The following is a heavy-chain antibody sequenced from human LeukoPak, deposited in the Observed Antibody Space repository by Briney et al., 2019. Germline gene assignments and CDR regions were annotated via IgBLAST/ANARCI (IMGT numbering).Heavy chain of an antibody. V-gene: IGHV3-30*18. Sequence: GRTLRLSSALSVVTPRTEGVNSGAGAAGTRGGGGTVMSDDGSNKYYADSVKGRFTISRDNSKNTLYLQMNSLRAEDTAVYYCAKSVVRGDGYYYGMDVWGQGTTVTVSS. CDR3: AKSVVRGDGYYYGMDV. CDR2: MSDDGSNK. D-gene: IGHD2-21*01. CDR1: VVTPRTEG. J-gene: IGHJ6*02.